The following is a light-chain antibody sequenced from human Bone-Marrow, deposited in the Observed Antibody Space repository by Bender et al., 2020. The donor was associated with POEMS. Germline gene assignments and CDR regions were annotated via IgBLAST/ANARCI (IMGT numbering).Light chain of an antibody. V-gene: IGLV2-14*03. J-gene: IGLJ3*02. CDR1: DSGIGTYNS. CDR3: SSFAGSSVV. Sequence: QSALIQPASVSGSPGQSITISCTGTDSGIGTYNSVSWYQHHPGKAPKLMMHDVSNRPSGISRRFSGSKSGNTASLTISGLQTEDEADYYCSSFAGSSVVFGGGTKLTVL. CDR2: DVS.